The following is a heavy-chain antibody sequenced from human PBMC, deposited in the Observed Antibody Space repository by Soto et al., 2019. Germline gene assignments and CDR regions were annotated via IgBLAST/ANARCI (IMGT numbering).Heavy chain of an antibody. J-gene: IGHJ6*02. V-gene: IGHV3-33*01. D-gene: IGHD6-13*01. CDR1: GFTFNNYG. CDR3: ARRGSSWYLHGMDV. CDR2: IWNDGNGY. Sequence: GGSLRLSCAASGFTFNNYGMHWVRQAPGKGLEWVAVIWNDGNGYYYANSVKGRFTISRDNSKNTLYLQWSSLKASDTAMYYCARRGSSWYLHGMDVWGQGTTVTVSS.